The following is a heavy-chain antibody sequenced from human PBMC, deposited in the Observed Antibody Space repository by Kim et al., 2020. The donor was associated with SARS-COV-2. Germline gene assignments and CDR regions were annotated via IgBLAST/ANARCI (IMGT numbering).Heavy chain of an antibody. J-gene: IGHJ4*02. CDR3: AKGSGIVVVTSFDY. V-gene: IGHV3-30*02. D-gene: IGHD2-21*02. Sequence: ADSVKGRFTISRDNSKNTLYLQMNSLRAEDTAVYYCAKGSGIVVVTSFDYWGQGTLVTVSS.